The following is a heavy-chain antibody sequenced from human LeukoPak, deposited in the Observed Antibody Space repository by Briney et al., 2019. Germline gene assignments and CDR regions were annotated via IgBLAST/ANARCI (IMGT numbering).Heavy chain of an antibody. J-gene: IGHJ6*02. Sequence: ASVKVSCKASGYTFTSYDINWVRQATGQGLERMGWMNPNSGNTGYAQKFQGRVTMTRNTSISTAYMELSSLRSEDTAVYYCARVGYCSSTSCYQDYYYYGMDVWGQGTTVTVSS. CDR2: MNPNSGNT. D-gene: IGHD2-2*01. V-gene: IGHV1-8*01. CDR1: GYTFTSYD. CDR3: ARVGYCSSTSCYQDYYYYGMDV.